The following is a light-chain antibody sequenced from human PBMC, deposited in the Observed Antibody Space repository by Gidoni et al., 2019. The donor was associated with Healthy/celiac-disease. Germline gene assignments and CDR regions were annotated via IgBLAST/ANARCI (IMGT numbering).Light chain of an antibody. CDR1: QGISSA. Sequence: AIQLTQSPSSLSASVGDKVTITCRAIQGISSALAWYQQKPGKAPKLLIYDASSLESGVPSRFSGSGSGTDFTLTISSLQPEDFATYYCQQFNSYPNTFXXXTKLEIK. CDR2: DAS. J-gene: IGKJ2*01. V-gene: IGKV1-13*02. CDR3: QQFNSYPNT.